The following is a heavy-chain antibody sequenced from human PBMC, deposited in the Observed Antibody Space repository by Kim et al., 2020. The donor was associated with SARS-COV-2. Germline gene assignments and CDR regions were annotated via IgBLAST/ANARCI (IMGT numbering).Heavy chain of an antibody. D-gene: IGHD6-19*01. CDR3: ARRTSSGWYGGSIFDY. V-gene: IGHV4-39*01. J-gene: IGHJ4*02. Sequence: SLKSRVTISVDTSKNQFSLKLSSVTAADTAVYYCARRTSSGWYGGSIFDYWGQGTLVTVSS.